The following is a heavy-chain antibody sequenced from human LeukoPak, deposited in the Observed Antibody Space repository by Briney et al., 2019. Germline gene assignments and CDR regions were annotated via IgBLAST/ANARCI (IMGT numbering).Heavy chain of an antibody. D-gene: IGHD4-23*01. J-gene: IGHJ4*02. CDR3: AKGARGVTPVYYSDY. CDR1: GFTFSTFP. V-gene: IGHV3-64*04. CDR2: ISRNGGTT. Sequence: GGSLRLSCSASGFTFSTFPMHWVRQAPGKGLEYFSAISRNGGTTYYADSVKGRFTISRDNSKNTLYLQMNSLRAGDTAVYYCAKGARGVTPVYYSDYWGQGILVTVSS.